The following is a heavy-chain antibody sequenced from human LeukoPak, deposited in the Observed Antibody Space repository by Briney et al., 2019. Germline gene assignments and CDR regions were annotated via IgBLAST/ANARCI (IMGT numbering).Heavy chain of an antibody. CDR2: IWYDGSNK. Sequence: GGSLRLSCAASGFTFSNYGMHWVRQAPGKGLEWVAVIWYDGSNKYYADSVKGRFTISRDNSKNTLYLQMNSLRAEDTAVYYCARGSYDSSGYLDYWGQGTLVTVSS. CDR1: GFTFSNYG. CDR3: ARGSYDSSGYLDY. D-gene: IGHD3-22*01. V-gene: IGHV3-33*01. J-gene: IGHJ4*02.